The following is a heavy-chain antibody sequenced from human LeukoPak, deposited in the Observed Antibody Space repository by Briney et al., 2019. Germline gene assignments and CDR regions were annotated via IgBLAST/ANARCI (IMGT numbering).Heavy chain of an antibody. CDR3: ARVPAPYCSSTSCSTVYFDY. D-gene: IGHD2-2*01. Sequence: PGVSLRLSCAASGFTFSSYWMSWVRQAPGKGLEWVANIKQDGSEKYYVGSVKGRFTISRDNAKNSLYLQMNSLRAEDTAVYYCARVPAPYCSSTSCSTVYFDYWGQGTLVTVSS. V-gene: IGHV3-7*01. CDR2: IKQDGSEK. CDR1: GFTFSSYW. J-gene: IGHJ4*02.